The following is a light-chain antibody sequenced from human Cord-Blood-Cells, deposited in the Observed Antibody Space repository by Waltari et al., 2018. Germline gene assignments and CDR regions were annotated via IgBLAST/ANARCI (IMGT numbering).Light chain of an antibody. CDR1: SSDVGSYNL. CDR2: EGS. V-gene: IGLV2-23*01. CDR3: CSYAGSSTVV. Sequence: VSGSPGQSITISCTGTSSDVGSYNLVSWYQQHPGKAPKLMIYEGSKRPSGVSNRFSGSKSGNTASLTISGLQAEDEADYYCCSYAGSSTVVFGGGTKLTVL. J-gene: IGLJ2*01.